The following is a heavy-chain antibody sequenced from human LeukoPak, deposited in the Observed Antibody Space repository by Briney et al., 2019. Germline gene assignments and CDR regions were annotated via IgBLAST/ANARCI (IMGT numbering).Heavy chain of an antibody. Sequence: GASVKVSCKASGYTFTSYGISWVRQAPGQRLEWMGWINAGNGNTKYSQKFQGRVTITRDTSASTAYMELSSLRSEDTAVYYCARDRYRLVIPNNWFDPWGQGTLVTVSS. V-gene: IGHV1-3*01. CDR1: GYTFTSYG. CDR3: ARDRYRLVIPNNWFDP. J-gene: IGHJ5*02. D-gene: IGHD3-9*01. CDR2: INAGNGNT.